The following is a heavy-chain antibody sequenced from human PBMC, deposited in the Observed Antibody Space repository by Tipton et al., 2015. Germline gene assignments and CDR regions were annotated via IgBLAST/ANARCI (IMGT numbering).Heavy chain of an antibody. J-gene: IGHJ4*02. CDR1: GYSLSTGHY. CDR3: ARARGRHGGLFDS. Sequence: TLSLTCNVSGYSLSTGHYWSWIRQPPGKGLEWIGYISYTDGAHYNPALKSRVTISVDTSKTQFSLKMSSVTASDTAVYYCARARGRHGGLFDSWGQGILVTVSS. D-gene: IGHD4-23*01. CDR2: ISYTDGA. V-gene: IGHV4-61*01.